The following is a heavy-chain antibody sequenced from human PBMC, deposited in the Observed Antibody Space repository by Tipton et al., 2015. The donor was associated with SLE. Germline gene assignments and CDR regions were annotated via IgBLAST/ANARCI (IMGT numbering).Heavy chain of an antibody. J-gene: IGHJ4*02. D-gene: IGHD3-22*01. CDR2: IQEDGSEK. CDR3: ADRAWLEC. Sequence: SLRLSCAASGFSVSNNYMSWVRQAPGKGLEWVANIQEDGSEKHYVDSVKGRFTISRDNAKNSMYLQMNSLRAEDTAVYYCADRAWLECWGQGTLVTVSS. V-gene: IGHV3-7*01. CDR1: GFSVSNNY.